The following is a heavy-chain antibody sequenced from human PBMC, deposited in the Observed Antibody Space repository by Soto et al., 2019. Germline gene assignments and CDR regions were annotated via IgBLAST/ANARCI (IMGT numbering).Heavy chain of an antibody. Sequence: SETLSLTCTVSGGSISSYYWSWIRQPPGKGLEWIGYIYYSGSTNYNPSLKSRVTISVDTSKNQFSLKLSSVTAADTAVYYCARTPPYYDFWSGYYTPCFDYWGQGTLVTVSS. J-gene: IGHJ4*02. CDR2: IYYSGST. V-gene: IGHV4-59*01. D-gene: IGHD3-3*01. CDR3: ARTPPYYDFWSGYYTPCFDY. CDR1: GGSISSYY.